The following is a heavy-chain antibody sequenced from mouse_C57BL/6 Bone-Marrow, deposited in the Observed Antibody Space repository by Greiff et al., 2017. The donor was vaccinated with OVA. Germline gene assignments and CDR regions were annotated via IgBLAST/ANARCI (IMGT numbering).Heavy chain of an antibody. CDR3: AREERGSGFDY. V-gene: IGHV3-5*01. J-gene: IGHJ2*01. CDR2: IYYIGTI. D-gene: IGHD1-1*01. CDR1: GISITTGNYR. Sequence: EVQLQESGPGLVKPSQTVFLTCTVTGISITTGNYRWSWIRQFPGNKLEWIGYIYYIGTITYNPSLTSRTTITRDTPKNQFFLEMNSLTAEDTATYDCAREERGSGFDYWGQGTTLTVSS.